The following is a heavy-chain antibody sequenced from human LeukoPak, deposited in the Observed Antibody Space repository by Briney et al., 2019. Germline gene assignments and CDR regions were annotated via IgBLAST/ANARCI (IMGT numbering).Heavy chain of an antibody. CDR1: GFTFSNYW. CDR2: INSDGTTT. CDR3: TRDITLTRGGRSDY. Sequence: GGSLRLSCAASGFTFSNYWMYWVRQAPGKGLVWVSRINSDGTTTNFADSVKGRFTISRDNAKNTVYLQMNSLRAEDTAIYYCTRDITLTRGGRSDYWGQGTLVTVSS. J-gene: IGHJ4*02. D-gene: IGHD3-10*01. V-gene: IGHV3-74*01.